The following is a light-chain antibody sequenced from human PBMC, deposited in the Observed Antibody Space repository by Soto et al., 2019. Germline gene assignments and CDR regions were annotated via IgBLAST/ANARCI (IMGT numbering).Light chain of an antibody. CDR2: DAS. CDR1: QDISTY. J-gene: IGKJ3*01. CDR3: QQYDNLLT. V-gene: IGKV1-33*01. Sequence: DIQMTQSPSSLSASVGDRVTITCQASQDISTYLNWYQHKSGKAPKLLIYDASNLETGVPSRFSGSGSGTDFTFTISSLQPEDIATYYCQQYDNLLTFGPGTKVDIK.